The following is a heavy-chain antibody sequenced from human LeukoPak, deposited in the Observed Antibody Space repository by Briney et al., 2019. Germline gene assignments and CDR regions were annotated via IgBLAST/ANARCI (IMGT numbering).Heavy chain of an antibody. Sequence: GRSLRLSCAASGFTFDDYAMHWVRQAPGKGLAWVSGISWNSGSIGYADSVKGRFTISRDNAKNSLYLQMNSLRAEDTALYYCAKDMRDGDYVFWYFDYWGQGTLVTVSS. V-gene: IGHV3-9*01. CDR3: AKDMRDGDYVFWYFDY. J-gene: IGHJ4*02. D-gene: IGHD4-17*01. CDR2: ISWNSGSI. CDR1: GFTFDDYA.